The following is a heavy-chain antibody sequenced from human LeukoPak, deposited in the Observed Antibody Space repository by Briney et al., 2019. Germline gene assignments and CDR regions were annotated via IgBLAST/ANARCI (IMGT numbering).Heavy chain of an antibody. V-gene: IGHV4-39*01. Sequence: SETLSLTCTVSGGSISSSSYYWGWIRQPPGKGLEWIGSIYYSGSTYYNPSLKSRVTISVDTSKNQFSLKLSSVTAADTALYYCASYDILTGPSLRYFDYWGQVTLVTVSS. CDR1: GGSISSSSYY. CDR2: IYYSGST. D-gene: IGHD3-9*01. CDR3: ASYDILTGPSLRYFDY. J-gene: IGHJ4*02.